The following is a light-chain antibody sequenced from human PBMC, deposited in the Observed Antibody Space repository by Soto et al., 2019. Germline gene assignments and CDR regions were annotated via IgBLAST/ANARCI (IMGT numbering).Light chain of an antibody. V-gene: IGKV3-20*01. CDR3: QQYVSSPVT. CDR2: GAS. J-gene: IGKJ5*01. Sequence: PGETATVSCRASANVASNYLAWYQHKPGQAPRLLIYGASSRATGIPDRFSGSGSGTDFTLTISRLQPEDFAVYYCQQYVSSPVTFGQGTRLEIK. CDR1: ANVASNY.